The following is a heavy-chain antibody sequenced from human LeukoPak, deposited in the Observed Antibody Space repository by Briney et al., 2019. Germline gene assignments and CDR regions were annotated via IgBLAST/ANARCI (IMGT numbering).Heavy chain of an antibody. J-gene: IGHJ6*03. D-gene: IGHD6-6*01. CDR1: GFSVTSYW. V-gene: IGHV5-51*01. Sequence: GVPLQISCKGSGFSVTSYWIGWVRQMPAKGLERMGIVYPGDSDTRYSPSFQGQVTISADTSISTAYLQWSSLTASDTAMYHCARTIYSSFYYYYYMDGWGKGTTVTVSS. CDR3: ARTIYSSFYYYYYMDG. CDR2: VYPGDSDT.